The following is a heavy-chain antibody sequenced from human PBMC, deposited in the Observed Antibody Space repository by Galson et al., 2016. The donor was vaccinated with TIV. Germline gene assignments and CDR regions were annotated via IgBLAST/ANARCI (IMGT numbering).Heavy chain of an antibody. CDR3: VRGLLDSSGYYPPPDAFDL. Sequence: SETLSPTCTVSGDSISRHDWTWIRQPPGKGLEWIGCISYSGGTNYNPSLKGRVSISLDTSENNFSLKLSSVTAADTAVYFCVRGLLDSSGYYPPPDAFDLWGLGTMVTVSS. CDR2: ISYSGGT. V-gene: IGHV4-59*11. J-gene: IGHJ3*01. CDR1: GDSISRHD. D-gene: IGHD3-22*01.